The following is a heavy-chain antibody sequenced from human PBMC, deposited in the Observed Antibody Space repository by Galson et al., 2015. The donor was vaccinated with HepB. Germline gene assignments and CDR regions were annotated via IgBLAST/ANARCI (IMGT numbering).Heavy chain of an antibody. Sequence: SLRLSCAASGFTVSSNYMSWVRQAPGKGLEWVSAIYSSGSTYYADSVKGRFTISRDNSTNTLYVQMNSLRAEDTAVYYCGRDVLSSSSCYGSGYFDLWGRGTLVTVSS. J-gene: IGHJ2*01. V-gene: IGHV3-66*01. CDR1: GFTVSSNY. D-gene: IGHD6-13*01. CDR2: IYSSGST. CDR3: GRDVLSSSSCYGSGYFDL.